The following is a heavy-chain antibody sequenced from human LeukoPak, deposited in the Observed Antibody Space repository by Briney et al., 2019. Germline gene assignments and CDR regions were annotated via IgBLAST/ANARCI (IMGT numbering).Heavy chain of an antibody. Sequence: PGGSLRLSCAASGFTFSSFAIHWVRQAPGKGLEYVSAISNNGRSTYYADSVKGRFTISRDNSNNTVHLRMGSLRAEDMAVYYCARGSSSSDYWGQGTLVTVSS. CDR2: ISNNGRST. CDR3: ARGSSSSDY. CDR1: GFTFSSFA. D-gene: IGHD6-6*01. V-gene: IGHV3-64*02. J-gene: IGHJ4*02.